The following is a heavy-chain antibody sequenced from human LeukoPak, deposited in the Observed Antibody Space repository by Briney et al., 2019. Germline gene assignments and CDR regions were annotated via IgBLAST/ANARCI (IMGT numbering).Heavy chain of an antibody. D-gene: IGHD3-10*01. CDR1: GGSISSSSYY. Sequence: SETLSLTCTVSGGSISSSSYYWGWIRQPPGKGLEWIGSIYYSGSTYYNPSLKSRVTISVDTSKNQFSLKLSSVTAAGTAVYYCARAVVRGVISFDYWGQGTLVTVSS. V-gene: IGHV4-39*07. CDR2: IYYSGST. J-gene: IGHJ4*02. CDR3: ARAVVRGVISFDY.